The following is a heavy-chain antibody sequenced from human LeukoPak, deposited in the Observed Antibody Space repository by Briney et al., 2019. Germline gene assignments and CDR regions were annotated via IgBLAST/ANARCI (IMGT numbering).Heavy chain of an antibody. V-gene: IGHV3-64D*06. J-gene: IGHJ4*02. CDR3: VKLFTYYYGSGSFPDY. CDR1: GFTFSSYA. CDR2: ISVNGGST. Sequence: PGGSLRLSCSASGFTFSSYAMYWVRQAPGKGLEYVSAISVNGGSTYYADSVKGRFTISRDNSKNTLYLQMSSLRPEDTAVFYCVKLFTYYYGSGSFPDYWGQGTLVTVSS. D-gene: IGHD3-10*01.